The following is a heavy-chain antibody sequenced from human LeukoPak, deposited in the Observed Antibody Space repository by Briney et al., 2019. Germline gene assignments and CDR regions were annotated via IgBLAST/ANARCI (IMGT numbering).Heavy chain of an antibody. J-gene: IGHJ4*02. CDR2: ISYDGSNK. Sequence: GGSLRLSCAASGFTFSSYAMHWVCQAPGKGLEWVAVISYDGSNKYYADSVKGRFTISRDNSKNTLYLQMNSLRAEDTAVYYCARGVGANYFDYWGQGTLVTISS. CDR1: GFTFSSYA. CDR3: ARGVGANYFDY. D-gene: IGHD1-26*01. V-gene: IGHV3-30-3*01.